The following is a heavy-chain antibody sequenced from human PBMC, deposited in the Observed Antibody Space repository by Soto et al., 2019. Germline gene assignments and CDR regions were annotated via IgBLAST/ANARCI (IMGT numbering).Heavy chain of an antibody. V-gene: IGHV4-59*08. CDR2: IYYSGST. CDR3: VSLVWRYPPWFTP. D-gene: IGHD3-9*01. J-gene: IGHJ5*02. CDR1: GGSISSYY. Sequence: PSETLSLTCTVSGGSISSYYWSWIRQPPGKGLEWIGYIYYSGSTNYNPSLKSRVTISVDTSKNQFSLKLSSVTAADTAVYYCVSLVWRYPPWFTPWPHATLFT.